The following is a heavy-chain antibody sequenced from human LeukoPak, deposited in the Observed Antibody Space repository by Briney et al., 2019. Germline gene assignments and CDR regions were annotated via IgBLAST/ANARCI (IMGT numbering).Heavy chain of an antibody. V-gene: IGHV1-69*13. Sequence: SVTVSCKASGGTFSSYAISWVRQAPGQGLEWMGGIIPIFGTANYAQKFQGRVTITADESTSAAYMELSSLRSEDTAVYYCARVGAYYYDSSGYGHFDYWGQGTLVTVSS. CDR1: GGTFSSYA. D-gene: IGHD3-22*01. J-gene: IGHJ4*02. CDR2: IIPIFGTA. CDR3: ARVGAYYYDSSGYGHFDY.